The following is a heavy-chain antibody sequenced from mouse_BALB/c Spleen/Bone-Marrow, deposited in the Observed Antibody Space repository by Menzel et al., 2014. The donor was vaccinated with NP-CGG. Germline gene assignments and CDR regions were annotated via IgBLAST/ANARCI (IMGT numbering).Heavy chain of an antibody. J-gene: IGHJ3*01. CDR3: ASSAYS. CDR2: IDPANGNT. Sequence: EVKLQESGAELVKPGASVKLSCTASGFNIKDTYMHWVKQRPEQGLVWIGRIDPANGNTKYDPKFQGKATITADTSSNTAYLQLSSLTSEDTAIYYCASSAYSWGQGTLVTVSA. V-gene: IGHV14-3*02. CDR1: GFNIKDTY. D-gene: IGHD2-10*01.